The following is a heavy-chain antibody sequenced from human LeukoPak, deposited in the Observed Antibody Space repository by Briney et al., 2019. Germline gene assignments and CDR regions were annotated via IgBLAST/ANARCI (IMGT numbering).Heavy chain of an antibody. CDR2: IGTAGDT. CDR1: RFTYSSYD. D-gene: IGHD3-10*01. Sequence: GGSLRLSCAASRFTYSSYDMHWVRQATGKGLEWVSAIGTAGDTYYPGSVKGRFTISRENAKNSLYLQMNSLRAGDTAVYYCAREAMVRGAWDYWGQGTLVTVPS. J-gene: IGHJ4*02. V-gene: IGHV3-13*01. CDR3: AREAMVRGAWDY.